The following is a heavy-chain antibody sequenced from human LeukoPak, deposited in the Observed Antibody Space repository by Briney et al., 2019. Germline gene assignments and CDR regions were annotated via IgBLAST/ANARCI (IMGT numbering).Heavy chain of an antibody. CDR2: ISSSGSTI. CDR1: GFTFSSYG. V-gene: IGHV3-48*03. J-gene: IGHJ4*02. Sequence: GGSLRLSCAASGFTFSSYGMNWVRQAPGKGLEWVSYISSSGSTIYYADSVKGRFTISRDNAKNSLYLQMNSLRAEDTAVYYCARERAYYFDYWGQGTLVTVSS. CDR3: ARERAYYFDY.